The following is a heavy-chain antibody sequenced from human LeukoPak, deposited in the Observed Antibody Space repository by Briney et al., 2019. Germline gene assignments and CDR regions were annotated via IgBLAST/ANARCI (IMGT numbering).Heavy chain of an antibody. CDR2: IYYSGST. CDR3: ARGALLWFGAKMEYYFDY. CDR1: GGSISSSSYY. J-gene: IGHJ4*02. V-gene: IGHV4-39*07. D-gene: IGHD3-10*01. Sequence: SETLSLTCTVSGGSISSSSYYWGWIRQPPGKGLEWIGSIYYSGSTYYNPSLKSRVTISVDTSKNQFSLKLSSVTAADTAVYYRARGALLWFGAKMEYYFDYWGQGTPLTVSS.